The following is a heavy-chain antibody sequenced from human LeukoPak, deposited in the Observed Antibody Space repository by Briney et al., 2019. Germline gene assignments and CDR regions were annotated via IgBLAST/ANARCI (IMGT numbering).Heavy chain of an antibody. V-gene: IGHV3-74*01. D-gene: IGHD6-19*01. J-gene: IGHJ4*02. Sequence: PGGSLRLSCAASGFTFTTYWMHWVRQVPGKGLVWVARIKGDGSSTRHADSMKGRFTISRDNAKNTLYLQMNSLRAEDTAVYYCARDWDSSGPDYWGQGPWSPSPQ. CDR1: GFTFTTYW. CDR3: ARDWDSSGPDY. CDR2: IKGDGSST.